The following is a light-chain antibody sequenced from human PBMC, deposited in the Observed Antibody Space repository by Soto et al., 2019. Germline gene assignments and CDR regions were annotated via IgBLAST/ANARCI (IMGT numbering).Light chain of an antibody. CDR3: QQDNNWPPIT. Sequence: EIVMTQSPATLYVSPGERATLSCRASQSVSSNLAWYQQKPGQAPRLLIYGASTRATGIPARFSGSGSGTEFTLTISSLQSEDFAVYYCQQDNNWPPITFGQGTRLEIK. CDR2: GAS. CDR1: QSVSSN. J-gene: IGKJ5*01. V-gene: IGKV3-15*01.